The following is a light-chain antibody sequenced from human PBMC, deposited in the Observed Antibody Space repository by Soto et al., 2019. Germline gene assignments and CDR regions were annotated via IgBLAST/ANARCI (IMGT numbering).Light chain of an antibody. J-gene: IGLJ3*02. CDR1: SSDVGGYNY. Sequence: QSALTQPASVSGSPGQSITISCTGTSSDVGGYNYVSWYQQHPGKAPKHMIYDVSNRPSGVSNRFSVSKSGNTASLTISGRQAEDEADYYCSSYASTARVFGGGTKLTVL. CDR2: DVS. CDR3: SSYASTARV. V-gene: IGLV2-14*01.